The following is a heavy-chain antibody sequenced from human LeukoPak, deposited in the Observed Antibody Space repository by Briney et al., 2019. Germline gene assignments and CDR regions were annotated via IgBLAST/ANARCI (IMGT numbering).Heavy chain of an antibody. Sequence: SETLSLTCTVSGGSISSGGYYWSWIRQPPGKGLEWIGYIYHSGSTYYDPSLKSRVTISVDRSKNQFSLKLSSVTAADTAVYYCARGANLGAFDIWGQGTMVTVSS. CDR2: IYHSGST. CDR3: ARGANLGAFDI. D-gene: IGHD7-27*01. CDR1: GGSISSGGYY. J-gene: IGHJ3*02. V-gene: IGHV4-30-2*01.